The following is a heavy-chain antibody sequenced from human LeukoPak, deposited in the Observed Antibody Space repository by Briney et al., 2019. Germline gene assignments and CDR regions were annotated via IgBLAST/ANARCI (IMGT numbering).Heavy chain of an antibody. CDR1: GYSISNGYY. V-gene: IGHV4-38-2*02. CDR2: IYHSGST. CDR3: ARRTRDDYYDSSGYTRDY. D-gene: IGHD3-22*01. Sequence: SETLSLTCTVSGYSISNGYYWGWIWQPPGKGLEWIGTIYHSGSTYYNPSLKSRVTISVDTSKNQFSLKLSSVTAADTAVYYCARRTRDDYYDSSGYTRDYWGQGTLVTVSS. J-gene: IGHJ4*02.